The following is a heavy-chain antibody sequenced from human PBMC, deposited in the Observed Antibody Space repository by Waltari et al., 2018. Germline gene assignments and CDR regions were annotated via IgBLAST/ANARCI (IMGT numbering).Heavy chain of an antibody. CDR1: GLTFSSFW. Sequence: EAQLVEAGGGVVQPGGSLRRPCADSGLTFSSFWMSWVRQAPGKGLEWVATIKHEGNEKHYVDSVKGRFTISRDNAKKSLYLQMNRLRVEDTAVYYCAAGHYFEFWGQGTLVTVSS. D-gene: IGHD3-10*01. V-gene: IGHV3-7*01. J-gene: IGHJ4*02. CDR3: AAGHYFEF. CDR2: IKHEGNEK.